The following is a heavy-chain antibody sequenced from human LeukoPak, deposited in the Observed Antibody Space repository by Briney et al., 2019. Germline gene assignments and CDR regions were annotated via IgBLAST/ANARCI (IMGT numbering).Heavy chain of an antibody. CDR3: ARSGILYSSGWYQPPYFDY. D-gene: IGHD6-19*01. CDR1: GFTFSNYW. CDR2: INSDGINT. V-gene: IGHV3-74*01. J-gene: IGHJ4*02. Sequence: GGSLRLSCAAFGFTFSNYWMHWVRQAPGKGLVWVSRINSDGINTSYADSVKGRFTISRDNSKNTLYLQMNSLRAEDTAVYYCARSGILYSSGWYQPPYFDYWGQGTLVTVSS.